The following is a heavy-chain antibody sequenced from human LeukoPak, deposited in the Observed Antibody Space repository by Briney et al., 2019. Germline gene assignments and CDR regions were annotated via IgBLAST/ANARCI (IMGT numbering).Heavy chain of an antibody. CDR2: INEDGSGK. Sequence: GGSLRLSCAASGFTFSGYWITWVRQAPGKGLECVANINEDGSGKYYVDSVKGRFTISRDNAKNSLYLQMNSLRAEDTAVYYCARDWGSGYYWGQGTLVTVSS. CDR3: ARDWGSGYY. CDR1: GFTFSGYW. J-gene: IGHJ4*02. D-gene: IGHD5-12*01. V-gene: IGHV3-7*01.